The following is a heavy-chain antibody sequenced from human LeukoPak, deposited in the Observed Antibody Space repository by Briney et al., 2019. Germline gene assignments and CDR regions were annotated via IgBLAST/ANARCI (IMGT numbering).Heavy chain of an antibody. CDR2: IRSSSSYI. Sequence: GGSLRLSCAASGFTLSIYGMNWVRQAPGKGLEWVSFIRSSSSYIYYADSVKGRFTISRDNAKNSLYLKMTSLRAEATAVYYCASPGIAVAGEFFDYWGQGTLVTVFS. CDR3: ASPGIAVAGEFFDY. D-gene: IGHD6-19*01. CDR1: GFTLSIYG. J-gene: IGHJ4*02. V-gene: IGHV3-21*01.